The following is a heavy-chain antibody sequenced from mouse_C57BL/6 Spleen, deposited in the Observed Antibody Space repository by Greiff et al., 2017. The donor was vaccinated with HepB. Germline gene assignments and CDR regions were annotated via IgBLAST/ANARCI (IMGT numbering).Heavy chain of an antibody. J-gene: IGHJ2*01. D-gene: IGHD1-1*01. V-gene: IGHV1-64*01. Sequence: QVQLQQPGAELVKPGASVKLSCKASGYTFTSYWMHWVKQRPGQGLEWIGMIHPNCGSTNYNEKFKSKATLTVDKSSSTAYMQLSSLTSADSAVYYSERDCYGSSLFGYWGQGTTLTVSS. CDR1: GYTFTSYW. CDR2: IHPNCGST. CDR3: ERDCYGSSLFGY.